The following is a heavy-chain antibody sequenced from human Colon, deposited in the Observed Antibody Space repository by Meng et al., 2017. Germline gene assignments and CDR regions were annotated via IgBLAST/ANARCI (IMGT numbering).Heavy chain of an antibody. J-gene: IGHJ5*02. Sequence: QVQLQESGPELVKPSGTLYLTCAVSGGSINSSNWWLWVRQPPGKGLEWLGEIYHGGNTNYNPSLKSRVTLSLDKSKNQFSLRLTSVTAADTAMYYCSRGVVAGAMVWFDPWGPGTLVTVSS. CDR1: GGSINSSNW. D-gene: IGHD2-2*01. CDR3: SRGVVAGAMVWFDP. CDR2: IYHGGNT. V-gene: IGHV4-4*02.